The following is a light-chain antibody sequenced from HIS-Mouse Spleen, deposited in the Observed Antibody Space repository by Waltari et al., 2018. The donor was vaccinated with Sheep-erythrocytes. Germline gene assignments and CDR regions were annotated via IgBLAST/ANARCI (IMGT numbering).Light chain of an antibody. CDR1: SSDVGCYNL. CDR3: CSYAGSYNHV. Sequence: QSALTQPASVSGSPGQSITISCTGTSSDVGCYNLVSWYQQHPGKAPKLMIYDVSKRPSGLPDRFSGSKSGNTASLTISGLQAEDEADYYCCSYAGSYNHVFATGTKVTVL. CDR2: DVS. V-gene: IGLV2-11*01. J-gene: IGLJ1*01.